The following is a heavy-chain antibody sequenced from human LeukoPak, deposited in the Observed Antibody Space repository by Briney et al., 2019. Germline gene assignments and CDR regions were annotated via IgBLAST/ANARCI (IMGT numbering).Heavy chain of an antibody. D-gene: IGHD5-24*01. CDR3: AKSPSNLATITGFDY. V-gene: IGHV3-23*01. Sequence: GRSLRLSCAASGFTLSSYAMHWVRQAPGKGLEWVPAISGSGGSTYYADSVKGRFTISRDNSKNTLYLQMNSLRAEDTAVYYCAKSPSNLATITGFDYWGQGTLVTVSS. J-gene: IGHJ4*02. CDR1: GFTLSSYA. CDR2: ISGSGGST.